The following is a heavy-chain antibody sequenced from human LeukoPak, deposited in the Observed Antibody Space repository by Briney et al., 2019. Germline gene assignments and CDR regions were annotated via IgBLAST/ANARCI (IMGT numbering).Heavy chain of an antibody. CDR3: AKVSQRWYRYYFDY. CDR1: GFTFSSYG. D-gene: IGHD4-23*01. V-gene: IGHV3-30*18. J-gene: IGHJ4*02. CDR2: ISYDGSNK. Sequence: GGSLRLSCAAPGFTFSSYGMHWVRQAPGKGLEWVAVISYDGSNKYYADSVKGRFTISRDNSKNTLYLQMNSLRAEDTAVYYCAKVSQRWYRYYFDYWGQGTLVTVSS.